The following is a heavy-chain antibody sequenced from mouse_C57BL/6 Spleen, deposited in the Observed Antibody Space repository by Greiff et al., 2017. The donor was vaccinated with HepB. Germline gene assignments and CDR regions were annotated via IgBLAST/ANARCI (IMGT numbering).Heavy chain of an antibody. CDR1: GYTFTGYW. V-gene: IGHV1-9*01. CDR3: ARKVYYYGSSYDWYFDV. Sequence: VQLQQSGAELMKPGASVKLSCKATGYTFTGYWIEWVKQRPGHGLEWIGEILPGSGSTNYNEKFKGKATFTADTSSNTAYMQLSSLTTEYSAIYYCARKVYYYGSSYDWYFDVWGTGTTVTVSS. J-gene: IGHJ1*03. CDR2: ILPGSGST. D-gene: IGHD1-1*01.